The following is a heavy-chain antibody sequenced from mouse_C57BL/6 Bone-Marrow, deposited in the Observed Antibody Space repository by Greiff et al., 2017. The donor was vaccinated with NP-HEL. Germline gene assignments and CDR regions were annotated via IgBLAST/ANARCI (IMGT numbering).Heavy chain of an antibody. Sequence: QVQLKESGAELVKPGASVKISCKASGYAFSSYWMNWVKERPGKGLEWIGQLYPGDGDTKYNGKFKGKATLTADKSSSTAYMQVSSLTSEDSAVYFCARGDYGSSRFVYAMDYWGQGTSVTVSS. J-gene: IGHJ4*01. V-gene: IGHV1-80*01. CDR1: GYAFSSYW. D-gene: IGHD1-1*01. CDR2: LYPGDGDT. CDR3: ARGDYGSSRFVYAMDY.